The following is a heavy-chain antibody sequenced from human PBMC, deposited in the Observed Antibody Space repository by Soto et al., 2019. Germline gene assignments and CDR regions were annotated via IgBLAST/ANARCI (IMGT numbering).Heavy chain of an antibody. J-gene: IGHJ3*02. CDR2: IFYDGSKK. CDR3: ARSGRGELLGQPPDAFDI. Sequence: GGSLRLSCAASGFAFSSYAMHWVRQAPGKGLEWVAVIFYDGSKKYYADSVKGRFTISRDYSKNTLYVRMNSLRAEDTAVYYCARSGRGELLGQPPDAFDIWGQGTMVTVSS. CDR1: GFAFSSYA. V-gene: IGHV3-30-3*01. D-gene: IGHD1-26*01.